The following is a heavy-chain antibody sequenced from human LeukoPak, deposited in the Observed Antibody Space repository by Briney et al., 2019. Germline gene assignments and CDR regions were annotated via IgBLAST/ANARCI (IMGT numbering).Heavy chain of an antibody. J-gene: IGHJ4*02. V-gene: IGHV1-69*06. CDR3: ARRTRYVDTAFDY. CDR2: IIPIFGTA. CDR1: GGTFSSYA. Sequence: SVKVSCKASGGTFSSYAISWVRQAPGQGLEWMGGIIPIFGTANYAQKFQGRVTITADKSTSTAYMELGSLRSEDTAVYYCARRTRYVDTAFDYWGQGTLVTVSS. D-gene: IGHD5-18*01.